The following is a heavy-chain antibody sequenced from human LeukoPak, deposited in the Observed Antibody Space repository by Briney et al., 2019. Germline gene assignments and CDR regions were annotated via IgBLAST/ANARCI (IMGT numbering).Heavy chain of an antibody. CDR3: AKAFGGTYNSNYFDY. V-gene: IGHV3-23*01. Sequence: GGSLRLSCAASGFTFSSYAMSWVRQAPGKGLEWVSAISGSGGSTYYADSVKGRFTTSRDNSKNTLYLQMSSLRAEDTAIYYCAKAFGGTYNSNYFDYWGQGTLVTVSS. CDR2: ISGSGGST. CDR1: GFTFSSYA. J-gene: IGHJ4*02. D-gene: IGHD3-16*01.